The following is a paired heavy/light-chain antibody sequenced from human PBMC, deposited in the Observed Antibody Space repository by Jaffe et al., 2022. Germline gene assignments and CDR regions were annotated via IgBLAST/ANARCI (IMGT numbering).Heavy chain of an antibody. CDR3: ARDHTSRSGVNWASNWFDP. J-gene: IGHJ5*02. CDR2: ISPDGSGE. D-gene: IGHD7-27*01. V-gene: IGHV3-30*03. CDR1: GFTFSAYA. Sequence: QVQLVESGGGVVQPGGSLRLSCAASGFTFSAYAMHWVRQAPGKGLEWVAVISPDGSGEYYTDSVKGRHTISRDNSKNTLYLQMDSLRAEDTAVYYCARDHTSRSGVNWASNWFDPWGQGTLVAVSS.
Light chain of an antibody. Sequence: EIVMTQSPATLSVSPGERATLSCRASQSVRSNLLAWYQQKPGQAPRLLIYGISTRATGIPARFSGSGSGTEFTLTISSLQSEDAAVYYCQQHSDWPLTFGGGTKVEIK. V-gene: IGKV3-15*01. J-gene: IGKJ4*01. CDR2: GIS. CDR3: QQHSDWPLT. CDR1: QSVRSN.